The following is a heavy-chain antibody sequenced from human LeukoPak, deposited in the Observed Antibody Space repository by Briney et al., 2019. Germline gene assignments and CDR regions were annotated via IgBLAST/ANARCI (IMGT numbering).Heavy chain of an antibody. J-gene: IGHJ4*02. CDR1: GFTFSSYA. CDR3: AKTWRPGLDFDWLLYFDY. D-gene: IGHD3-9*01. Sequence: GGSLRLSCAASGFTFSSYAMSWVRQAPEKGLEWVSAISGSGGSTYYADSVKGRFTISRDNSKNTLYLQMNSLRAEDTAVYYCAKTWRPGLDFDWLLYFDYWGQGTLVTVSS. CDR2: ISGSGGST. V-gene: IGHV3-23*01.